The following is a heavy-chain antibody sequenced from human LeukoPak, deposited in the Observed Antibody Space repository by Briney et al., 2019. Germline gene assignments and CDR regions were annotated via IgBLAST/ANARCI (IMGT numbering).Heavy chain of an antibody. CDR3: ARDSNSDFWSGYYTNYFDY. J-gene: IGHJ4*02. Sequence: GGSLRLSCAASGFTFSGSGMHWVRQAPGKGLEWVADISHDGRNTYYADSVKGRFTISRDNSKNTLYLQMNSLRTEDTAVYYCARDSNSDFWSGYYTNYFDYWGQGTLVTVSS. D-gene: IGHD3-3*01. CDR2: ISHDGRNT. V-gene: IGHV3-30*19. CDR1: GFTFSGSG.